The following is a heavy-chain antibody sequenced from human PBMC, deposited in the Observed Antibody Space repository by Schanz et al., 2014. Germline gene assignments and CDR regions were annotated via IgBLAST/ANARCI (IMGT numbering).Heavy chain of an antibody. CDR3: ARDTSYGMDV. CDR1: GFDFNSYS. Sequence: EVRLVESGGGLVQPGGSLRLSCEASGFDFNSYSMNWVRQVPGKGLEWLSYIATSSSTRHYADSVKGRFTISRDNAKNTLYLQMNSLRVEDTAVYYCARDTSYGMDVWGQGTTVTVSS. CDR2: IATSSSTR. V-gene: IGHV3-48*04. J-gene: IGHJ6*02.